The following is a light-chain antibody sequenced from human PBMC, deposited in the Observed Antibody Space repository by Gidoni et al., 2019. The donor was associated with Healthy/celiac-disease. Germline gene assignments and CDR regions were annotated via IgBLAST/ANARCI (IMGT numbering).Light chain of an antibody. V-gene: IGKV3-20*01. J-gene: IGKJ2*01. Sequence: IVLTQSPGTLSLSPGERATLPCRASQSVSSSYLDWYKQKPGQAPRLLIYGASSRATGSPDRFSGSGSGTDFTLTISRLEPEDVAVYYCQQYGSSPPYTFGQXTKLEIK. CDR2: GAS. CDR1: QSVSSSY. CDR3: QQYGSSPPYT.